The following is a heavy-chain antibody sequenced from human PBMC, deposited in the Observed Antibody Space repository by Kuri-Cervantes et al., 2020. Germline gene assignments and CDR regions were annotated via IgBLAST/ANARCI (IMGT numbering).Heavy chain of an antibody. CDR1: GFAFSTYS. CDR3: ARRAYITSGWFDP. D-gene: IGHD3-10*01. V-gene: IGHV3-30-3*01. CDR2: ISFDGSTK. Sequence: GGSLRLSCIGSGFAFSTYSIHWVRQAPGKGLEWVAVISFDGSTKYYANSVKGRFTISRDNSKNTVFLQMNSLSVEDTAIYYCARRAYITSGWFDPWGQGTLVTVSS. J-gene: IGHJ5*02.